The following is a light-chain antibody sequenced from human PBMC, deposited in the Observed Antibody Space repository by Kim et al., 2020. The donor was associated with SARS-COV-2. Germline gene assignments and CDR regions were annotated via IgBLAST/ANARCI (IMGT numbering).Light chain of an antibody. CDR3: CSYAGSYTLI. V-gene: IGLV2-11*01. Sequence: QSALTQPRSVSGSPGQSVTISCTGTSSDVGGYNYVSWYQHHPGKAPKLMIYDVSKRPSGVPDRFSGSKSANTASLTISGLQAEDEADYYCCSYAGSYTLIFGGGTQLTVL. CDR1: SSDVGGYNY. J-gene: IGLJ2*01. CDR2: DVS.